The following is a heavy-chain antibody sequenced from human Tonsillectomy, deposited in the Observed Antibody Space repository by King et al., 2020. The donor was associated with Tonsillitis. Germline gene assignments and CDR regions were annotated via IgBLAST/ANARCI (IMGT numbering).Heavy chain of an antibody. CDR3: ARDPPKYSSGWYYFDY. CDR2: IWYDGTNP. V-gene: IGHV3-33*01. D-gene: IGHD6-19*01. Sequence: VQLVESGGGVVQPGRSLRLSCAASGFTFSSYAMHWVRQAPGKGLEWVAVIWYDGTNPYYADSGNGRFTISRDNSKNTRYLQMNSLRAEDTAVYYCARDPPKYSSGWYYFDYWGQGTLVTVPS. J-gene: IGHJ4*02. CDR1: GFTFSSYA.